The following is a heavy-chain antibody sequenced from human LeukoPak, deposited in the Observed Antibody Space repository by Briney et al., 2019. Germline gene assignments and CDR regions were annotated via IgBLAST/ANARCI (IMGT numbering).Heavy chain of an antibody. Sequence: GSLRPSCAASGFTFSSCWMSWVRQAPGKGLEWVANINQAGSGKYYVDSVKGRFTISRDNAKNSLYLQMNSLRAEDTAVYYCARTDTTGKGYFDYWGQGALVTVSS. J-gene: IGHJ4*02. V-gene: IGHV3-7*01. CDR3: ARTDTTGKGYFDY. CDR1: GFTFSSCW. CDR2: INQAGSGK. D-gene: IGHD1-1*01.